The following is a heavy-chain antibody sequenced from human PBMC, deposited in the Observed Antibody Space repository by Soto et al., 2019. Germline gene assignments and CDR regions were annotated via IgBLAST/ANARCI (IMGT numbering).Heavy chain of an antibody. CDR2: INPSGGST. V-gene: IGHV1-46*01. Sequence: QVQLVQSGAEVKKPGASVKVSCKASGYTFTSYYMHWLRQAPGQGLEWMGIINPSGGSTRYAQKFQGRVTMTRDTPTSTVYMELSSLRSEDTAVYYCARGRFYGSGSYWFDPWGQGTLVTVSS. CDR1: GYTFTSYY. CDR3: ARGRFYGSGSYWFDP. J-gene: IGHJ5*02. D-gene: IGHD3-10*01.